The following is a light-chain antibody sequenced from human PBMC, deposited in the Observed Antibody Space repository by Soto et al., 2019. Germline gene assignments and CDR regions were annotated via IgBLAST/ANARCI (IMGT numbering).Light chain of an antibody. CDR3: CSYAGTNTFV. CDR2: DVS. V-gene: IGLV2-14*03. Sequence: QSALTQPASVSGSPGQSITISCTGTSSDVGRYIYVSWYQQHPGKVPKLVIYDVSNRPSGVSNRFSGSKSGNTASLTISGLQTEDEADYYCCSYAGTNTFVFGTGTKLTVL. J-gene: IGLJ1*01. CDR1: SSDVGRYIY.